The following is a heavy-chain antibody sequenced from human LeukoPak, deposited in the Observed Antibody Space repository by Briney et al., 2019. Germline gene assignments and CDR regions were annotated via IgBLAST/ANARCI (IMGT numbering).Heavy chain of an antibody. D-gene: IGHD5-12*01. CDR1: GGTFSSYA. Sequence: GASVKVSYKASGGTFSSYAISWVRQAPGQGLEWMGGIIPIFGTANYAQKFQGRATITADESTSTAYMELSSLRSEDTAVYYCARSPGPVDIVATGVGNLQYWGQGTLVTVSS. V-gene: IGHV1-69*01. CDR3: ARSPGPVDIVATGVGNLQY. CDR2: IIPIFGTA. J-gene: IGHJ4*02.